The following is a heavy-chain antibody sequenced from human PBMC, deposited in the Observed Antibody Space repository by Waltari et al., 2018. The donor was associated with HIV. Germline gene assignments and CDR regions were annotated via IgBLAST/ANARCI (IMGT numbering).Heavy chain of an antibody. CDR1: GFTFAHYA. CDR2: IHSYSVIS. Sequence: DVHMVQFGGGLVQHGESLRLSCVGSGFTFAHYAMHWVRQSPGQGLEWSATIHSYSVISTHAASVKGRFTISRDNAKSSLYRQMNNLKPVDTALYFCAKDVGFLTHPDSGADAWGRGTLVTVTS. J-gene: IGHJ5*02. CDR3: AKDVGFLTHPDSGADA. D-gene: IGHD2-15*01. V-gene: IGHV3-9*01.